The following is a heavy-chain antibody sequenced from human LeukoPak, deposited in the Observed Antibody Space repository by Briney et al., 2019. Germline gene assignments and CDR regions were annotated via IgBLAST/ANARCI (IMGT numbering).Heavy chain of an antibody. CDR1: GFTFSSYS. CDR3: ARDYCSGGRCYSVDY. Sequence: GGSLRLSCAASGFTFSSYSLNWVRQAPGKGLEGVSYITSSSSSIYYADSVKGRFTISRDNAKNSLYLQMNSLRAEDTAMYYCARDYCSGGRCYSVDYWGQGTLVTVSS. V-gene: IGHV3-48*04. CDR2: ITSSSSSI. D-gene: IGHD2-15*01. J-gene: IGHJ4*02.